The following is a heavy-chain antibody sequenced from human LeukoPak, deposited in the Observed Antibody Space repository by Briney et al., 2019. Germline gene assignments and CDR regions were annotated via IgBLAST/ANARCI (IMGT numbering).Heavy chain of an antibody. CDR3: ASSSYSCSSS. J-gene: IGHJ5*02. V-gene: IGHV3-7*01. CDR2: INEDGSEK. D-gene: IGHD6-6*01. CDR1: GFTFTNYW. Sequence: PGGSLRLSCAASGFTFTNYWMIWVRQAPGKGLEWVANINEDGSEKYYVGSVEGRFTISRDNAKNSVFLQMNSLRADDTAMYYCASSSYSCSSSCGGGTLVTVSS.